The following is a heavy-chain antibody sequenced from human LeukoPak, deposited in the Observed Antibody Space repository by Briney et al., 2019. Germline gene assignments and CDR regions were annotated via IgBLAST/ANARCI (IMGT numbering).Heavy chain of an antibody. J-gene: IGHJ4*02. CDR3: ASDKGYSNNYFDY. D-gene: IGHD6-13*01. CDR2: IYYSGST. V-gene: IGHV4-39*02. Sequence: PSETLSLTCTVSGGSISSSTYSWTWIRQPPGKGLEWIGSIYYSGSTYYNSSLKSRVTISVDTSKNQFSLKLSSMTAADTAVYYCASDKGYSNNYFDYWGQGTLVTVSS. CDR1: GGSISSSTYS.